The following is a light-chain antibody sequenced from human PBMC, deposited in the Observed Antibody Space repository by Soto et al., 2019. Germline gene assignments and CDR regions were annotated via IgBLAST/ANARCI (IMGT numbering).Light chain of an antibody. CDR3: SSSTSSSTYV. J-gene: IGLJ1*01. V-gene: IGLV2-14*01. CDR2: EVR. Sequence: QSALTQPASVSGSPGQSITISCTGTSSDVGIYNTVSWYQQYPGEAPKLLIYEVRYRSSGVSDRFSGSKSGNTASLTISGLHTDDEADYYCSSSTSSSTYVFGTGTKLTVL. CDR1: SSDVGIYNT.